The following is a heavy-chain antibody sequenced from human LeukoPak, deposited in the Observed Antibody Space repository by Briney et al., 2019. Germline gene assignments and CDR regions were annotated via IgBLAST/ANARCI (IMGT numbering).Heavy chain of an antibody. Sequence: GGSLRLSCAASGFTFSNYNINWVRQAPGKGLEWASSISSRGSYIYYADSVKGRFAISADNAMNSLYLQMNSLRAEDTAVYYCARGYSSSWYDLYYFDYWGQGTLVTVSS. CDR3: ARGYSSSWYDLYYFDY. D-gene: IGHD6-13*01. V-gene: IGHV3-21*01. CDR2: ISSRGSYI. J-gene: IGHJ4*02. CDR1: GFTFSNYN.